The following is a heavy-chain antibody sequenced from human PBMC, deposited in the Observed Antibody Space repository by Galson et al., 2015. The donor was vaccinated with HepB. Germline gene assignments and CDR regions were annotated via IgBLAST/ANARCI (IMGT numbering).Heavy chain of an antibody. Sequence: SLRLSCAASGFTLSDYYMAWIRQAPGKGLEWLSYISSSSLYTNYADSVKGRFTISRDNAKNSLNLQMNSLRVDDTAVYYCARVADVDYGDHSFFDYWGQGALVTVSS. V-gene: IGHV3-11*06. CDR3: ARVADVDYGDHSFFDY. D-gene: IGHD4-23*01. CDR2: ISSSSLYT. J-gene: IGHJ4*02. CDR1: GFTLSDYY.